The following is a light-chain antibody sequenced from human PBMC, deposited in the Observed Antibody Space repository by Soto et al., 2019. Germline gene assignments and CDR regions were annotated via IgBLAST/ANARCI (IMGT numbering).Light chain of an antibody. CDR2: AAT. V-gene: IGKV1-39*01. CDR1: QTIVSY. CDR3: QQTYNTPLP. J-gene: IGKJ4*01. Sequence: DIQMTQSPSSLSASVGDRVTITCRASQTIVSYLNWYQQKPGKAPDLLIYAATILQSGVPSRFRGSGSGTDFTLTISNLQPEDFATFYCQQTYNTPLPSGGGTKVEIK.